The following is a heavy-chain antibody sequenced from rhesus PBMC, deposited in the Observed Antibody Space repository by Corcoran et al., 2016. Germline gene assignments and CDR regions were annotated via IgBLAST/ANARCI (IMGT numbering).Heavy chain of an antibody. J-gene: IGHJ4*01. CDR3: ARAPFGTAGLYY. V-gene: IGHV4-73*01. D-gene: IGHD6-13*01. Sequence: QVQLQQWGDGLVKPSETLSLTCAVYGGSISGYYYWCWIRQPPGKGLEWIGYIYGNSASTNYNPSLKNRVTISKDTSKNQFSLKLSSVTAADTAVYYCARAPFGTAGLYYWGQGVLVTVSS. CDR1: GGSISGYYY. CDR2: IYGNSAST.